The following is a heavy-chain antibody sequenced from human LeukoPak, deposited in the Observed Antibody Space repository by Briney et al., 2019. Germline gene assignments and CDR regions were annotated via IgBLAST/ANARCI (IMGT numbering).Heavy chain of an antibody. CDR3: ARSGGNYYSI. Sequence: GESLKISCKGSGYSFTSYWIGWVRQMPGKGLEWMGLISPGDSDTRYSPSLQGHVTISADKSSSTAYLQWSSLKASDTAMYYCARSGGNYYSIWGQGTMVTVSS. J-gene: IGHJ3*02. CDR1: GYSFTSYW. CDR2: ISPGDSDT. D-gene: IGHD1-26*01. V-gene: IGHV5-51*01.